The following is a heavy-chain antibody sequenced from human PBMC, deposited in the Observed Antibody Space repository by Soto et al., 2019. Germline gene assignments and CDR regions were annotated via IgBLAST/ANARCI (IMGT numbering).Heavy chain of an antibody. J-gene: IGHJ4*02. D-gene: IGHD4-17*01. CDR2: ISPILGIA. Sequence: QVQLVQSGAEVKKPGSSVKVSCKASGGTFSSYTISWVRQAPGQGLEWMGRISPILGIANYEQKFQVRVTITADKSTSTASMELSSLRSEHTAVYYCARAHGDYHFDYWGQGTLVTVSS. V-gene: IGHV1-69*02. CDR3: ARAHGDYHFDY. CDR1: GGTFSSYT.